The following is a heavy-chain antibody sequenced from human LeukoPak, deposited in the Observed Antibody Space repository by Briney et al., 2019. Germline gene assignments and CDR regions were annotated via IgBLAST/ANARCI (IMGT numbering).Heavy chain of an antibody. CDR2: IKSKTDGGTT. CDR3: TTESHSSSWLSNYYYYYGMDV. D-gene: IGHD6-13*01. J-gene: IGHJ6*02. V-gene: IGHV3-15*01. Sequence: GGSLRLSCAASGFTFSSAWMSWVRQAPGKGLEWVGRIKSKTDGGTTDYAAPVKGRFTISRDDSRNTLYLQMNSLKTEDTAVYYCTTESHSSSWLSNYYYYYGMDVWGQGTTVTVSS. CDR1: GFTFSSAW.